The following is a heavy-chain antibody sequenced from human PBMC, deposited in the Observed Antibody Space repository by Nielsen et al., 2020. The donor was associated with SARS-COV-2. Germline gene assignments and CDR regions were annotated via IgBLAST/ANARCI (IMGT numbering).Heavy chain of an antibody. CDR1: GYTFTSYA. V-gene: IGHV1-3*01. CDR2: INAGNGNT. J-gene: IGHJ4*02. D-gene: IGHD5-18*01. CDR3: ARIRTRIQLWTTGY. Sequence: ASVKVSCKASGYTFTSYAMHWVRQAPGQRLEWMGWINAGNGNTKYSQKFQGRVTITRDTSASTAYMELSSLRSEDTAVYYCARIRTRIQLWTTGYWGQGTLVTVSS.